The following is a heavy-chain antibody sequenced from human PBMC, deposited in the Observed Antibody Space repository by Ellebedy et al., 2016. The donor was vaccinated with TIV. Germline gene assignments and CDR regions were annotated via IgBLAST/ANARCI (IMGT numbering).Heavy chain of an antibody. CDR1: AGSISSYY. CDR3: VRDYVEFGFFQY. Sequence: PSETLSLTCTVSAGSISSYYWSWIRPPAGKGLEWIGRIYSTGSTNYNPSLKSRLTILVDTSKTQFSLELNSVTAADTAVYFCVRDYVEFGFFQYWGQGTLVTVSS. J-gene: IGHJ1*01. CDR2: IYSTGST. V-gene: IGHV4-4*07. D-gene: IGHD4-17*01.